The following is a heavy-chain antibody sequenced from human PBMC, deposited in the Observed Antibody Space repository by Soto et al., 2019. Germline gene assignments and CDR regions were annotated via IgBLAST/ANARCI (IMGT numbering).Heavy chain of an antibody. CDR1: EYTFTGYY. D-gene: IGHD6-13*01. CDR2: INPNSGGT. Sequence: QVQLVQSGAEVKKPGASVKVSCKASEYTFTGYYMHWVRQAPGQGLEWMGWINPNSGGTNYAQKFQGRVTMTRDTSLSTAYMELSRLRSDDTAVDYGARDVSGYSSSLDYWGQGTLVTVSS. J-gene: IGHJ4*02. V-gene: IGHV1-2*02. CDR3: ARDVSGYSSSLDY.